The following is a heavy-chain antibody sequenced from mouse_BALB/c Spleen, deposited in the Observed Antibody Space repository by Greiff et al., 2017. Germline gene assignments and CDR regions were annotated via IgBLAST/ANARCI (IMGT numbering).Heavy chain of an antibody. CDR3: ARSDWDGYAMDY. D-gene: IGHD4-1*01. V-gene: IGHV1-4*01. CDR1: GYTFTSYT. Sequence: QVQLQQSGAELARPGASVKMSCKASGYTFTSYTMHWVKQRPGQGLEWIGYINPSSGYTNYNQKFKDKATLTADKSSSTAYMQLSSLTSEDSAVYYCARSDWDGYAMDYWGQGTSVTVSS. CDR2: INPSSGYT. J-gene: IGHJ4*01.